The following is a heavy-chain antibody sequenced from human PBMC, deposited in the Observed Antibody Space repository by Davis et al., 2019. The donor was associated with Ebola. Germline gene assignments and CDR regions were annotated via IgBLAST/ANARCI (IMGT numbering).Heavy chain of an antibody. CDR2: IYMTGST. CDR1: GDISSSHY. V-gene: IGHV4-4*07. J-gene: IGHJ3*02. CDR3: AKWSMDAFNI. Sequence: PSETLSLTCSVSGDISSSHYWTWIRQPAGKGLEWIGRIYMTGSTNYNPSLKSRVYMSLDASKSQFSLKLRSVTAADTAVYYCAKWSMDAFNIWGQGTMVTVSS. D-gene: IGHD2-8*01.